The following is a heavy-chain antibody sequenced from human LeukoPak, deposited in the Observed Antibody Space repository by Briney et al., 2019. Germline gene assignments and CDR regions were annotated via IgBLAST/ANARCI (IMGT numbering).Heavy chain of an antibody. CDR2: IYWNDDK. CDR1: GFSLSTTGVG. J-gene: IGHJ3*02. Sequence: SGPTLVNPTQTLRLTCTFSGFSLSTTGVGVGWIRQPPGKALEWLALIYWNDDKLYSPSLKNRLTITKDTSKNLVVLTMTNMDPVDIATYYCAHRPPPLSMINAFDIWGQGTMVTVSS. D-gene: IGHD3-16*01. CDR3: AHRPPPLSMINAFDI. V-gene: IGHV2-5*01.